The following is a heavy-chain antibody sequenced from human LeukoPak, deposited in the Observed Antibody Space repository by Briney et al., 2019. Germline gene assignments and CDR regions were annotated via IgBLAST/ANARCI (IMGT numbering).Heavy chain of an antibody. V-gene: IGHV4-39*01. CDR2: IYYSGST. CDR1: GGSISSSSYY. CDR3: ARFYYYDSGGYRHDAFDI. D-gene: IGHD3-22*01. Sequence: SETLSLTCTVSGGSISSSSYYWGWIRQPPGKGLEWIGSIYYSGSTYYDPSLKSRVTISVDTSKNQFSLKLSSVTAADTAVYYCARFYYYDSGGYRHDAFDIWGQGTMVTVSS. J-gene: IGHJ3*02.